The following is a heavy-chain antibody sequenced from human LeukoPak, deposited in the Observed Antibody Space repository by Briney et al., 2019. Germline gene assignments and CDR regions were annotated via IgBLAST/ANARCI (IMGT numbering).Heavy chain of an antibody. Sequence: ASVKVSCKASGGTFSSYAISWVRQAPGQGLEWMGRIIPIFGIANYAQKFQGRVTITADKSTSTAYMELRSLRSEDTAVYYCAREWFGELSRGGWFDPWGQGTLVTVSS. CDR1: GGTFSSYA. V-gene: IGHV1-69*04. CDR3: AREWFGELSRGGWFDP. D-gene: IGHD3-10*01. CDR2: IIPIFGIA. J-gene: IGHJ5*02.